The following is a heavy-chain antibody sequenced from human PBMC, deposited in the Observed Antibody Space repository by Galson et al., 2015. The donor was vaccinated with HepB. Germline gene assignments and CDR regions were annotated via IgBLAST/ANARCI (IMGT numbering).Heavy chain of an antibody. CDR3: ARDRYYDFWSGYYYGMDV. Sequence: SVKVSCKASGYTFTGYYMHWVRQAPGQGLEWMGWINPNSGGTNYAQKFQGWVTMTRDTSISTAYMELSRLRSDDTAVYYCARDRYYDFWSGYYYGMDVWGQGTTVTVSS. CDR1: GYTFTGYY. D-gene: IGHD3-3*01. V-gene: IGHV1-2*04. CDR2: INPNSGGT. J-gene: IGHJ6*02.